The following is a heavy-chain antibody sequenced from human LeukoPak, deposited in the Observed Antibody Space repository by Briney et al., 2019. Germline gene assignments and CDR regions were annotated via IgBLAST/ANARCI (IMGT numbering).Heavy chain of an antibody. CDR3: ATRPHGYSYGAKYFQH. V-gene: IGHV1-24*01. D-gene: IGHD5-18*01. Sequence: ASVKVSCKVSGYTLTELSMHWVRQTPGKGLEWMGGFDPEDGETIYAQKFQGRVTMTEDTSTDTAYMELSSLRSEDTAVYYCATRPHGYSYGAKYFQHWGQGTLVTVSS. CDR1: GYTLTELS. CDR2: FDPEDGET. J-gene: IGHJ1*01.